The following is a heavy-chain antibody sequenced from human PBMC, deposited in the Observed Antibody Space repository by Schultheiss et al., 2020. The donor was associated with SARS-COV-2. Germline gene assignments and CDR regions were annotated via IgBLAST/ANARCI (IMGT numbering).Heavy chain of an antibody. D-gene: IGHD3-22*01. CDR2: MSDSGDSR. CDR3: AKSPQSGLMEYFDY. V-gene: IGHV3-23*01. CDR1: GFTFTTYA. J-gene: IGHJ4*02. Sequence: GGSLRLSCAASGFTFTTYAMTWVRQAPGKGLEWVSAMSDSGDSRYYADSVKGQFTISRDYSKNTLSLQMNSLRAEDTALYYCAKSPQSGLMEYFDYWGRGTLVTVSS.